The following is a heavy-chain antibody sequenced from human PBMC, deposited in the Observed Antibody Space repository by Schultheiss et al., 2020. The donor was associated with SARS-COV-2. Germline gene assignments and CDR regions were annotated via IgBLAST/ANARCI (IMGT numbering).Heavy chain of an antibody. D-gene: IGHD5-24*01. Sequence: GGSLRLSCGASGFIFSDYYMTWIRQAPGKGLEWVSAISESGFHKHYADSVKGRFTISRDNAKNSLYLQMNSLRVDDTAVYYCAKEGEEMGTSWGQGTLVTVSS. CDR1: GFIFSDYY. V-gene: IGHV3-11*05. CDR3: AKEGEEMGTS. CDR2: ISESGFHK. J-gene: IGHJ4*02.